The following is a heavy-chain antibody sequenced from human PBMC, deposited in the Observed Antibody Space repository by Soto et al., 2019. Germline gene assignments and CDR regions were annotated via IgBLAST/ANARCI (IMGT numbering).Heavy chain of an antibody. J-gene: IGHJ6*02. D-gene: IGHD4-4*01. V-gene: IGHV3-15*01. CDR1: GFTFSNAW. CDR2: IKSKTDGGTT. Sequence: GGSLRLSCAASGFTFSNAWMSWVRQAPGKGLEWVGRIKSKTDGGTTDYAAPVKGRFTISRDDSKNTLYLQMNSLKTEDTAVYYCTTDNDYSNYYYYGMDVWGQGTTVTVSS. CDR3: TTDNDYSNYYYYGMDV.